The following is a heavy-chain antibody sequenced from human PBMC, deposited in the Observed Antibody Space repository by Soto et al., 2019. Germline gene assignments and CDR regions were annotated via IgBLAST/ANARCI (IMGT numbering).Heavy chain of an antibody. CDR1: GGSISSGGYS. D-gene: IGHD3-10*01. Sequence: PSETLSLTCAVSGGSISSGGYSWSWIRQPPGKGLEWIGYIYHSGSTYYNPSLKSRVTISVDRSKNQFSLKLSSVTAADTAVYYCARSWGFALDYWGQGTLVTVSS. V-gene: IGHV4-30-2*02. CDR2: IYHSGST. CDR3: ARSWGFALDY. J-gene: IGHJ4*02.